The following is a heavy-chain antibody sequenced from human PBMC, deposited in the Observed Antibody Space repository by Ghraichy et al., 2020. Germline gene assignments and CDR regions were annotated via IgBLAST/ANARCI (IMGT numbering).Heavy chain of an antibody. J-gene: IGHJ4*02. CDR1: GFTFSSYA. V-gene: IGHV3-23*01. D-gene: IGHD3-10*01. Sequence: GESLNISCAASGFTFSSYAMSWVRQAPGKGLEWVSAISGSGGSTYYADSVKGRFTISRDNSKNTLYLQMNSLRAEDTAVYYCATAPLGSAPSYYFDYWGQGTLVTVSS. CDR2: ISGSGGST. CDR3: ATAPLGSAPSYYFDY.